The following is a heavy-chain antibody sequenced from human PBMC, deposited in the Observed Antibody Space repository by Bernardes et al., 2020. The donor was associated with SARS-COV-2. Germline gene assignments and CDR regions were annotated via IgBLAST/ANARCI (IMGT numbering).Heavy chain of an antibody. CDR3: AKGTGTRLLVYMDV. Sequence: GGSLRLSRAASGLTLSSFAVIWVRQAPGKGLQWVSTISGSGGSTYYADSVKGRFTISRDNSKSTLYLHMNSLRAEDTAVYYCAKGTGTRLLVYMDVWGKGTTVTVSS. J-gene: IGHJ6*03. CDR1: GLTLSSFA. CDR2: ISGSGGST. V-gene: IGHV3-23*01. D-gene: IGHD1-7*01.